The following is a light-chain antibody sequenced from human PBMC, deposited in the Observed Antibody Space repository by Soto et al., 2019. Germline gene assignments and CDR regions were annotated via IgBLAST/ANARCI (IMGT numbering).Light chain of an antibody. J-gene: IGKJ1*01. CDR1: QSVSSK. V-gene: IGKV3-15*01. CDR2: GAS. Sequence: EIVMTQSPATLSVSPGERATLSCRASQSVSSKLAWYQQKPGQAPRLLIYGASTGATGIPARFSGSGSETEFTLTISSLQSEDFAVYYCQQYNNWPLTFGQGTKVEIK. CDR3: QQYNNWPLT.